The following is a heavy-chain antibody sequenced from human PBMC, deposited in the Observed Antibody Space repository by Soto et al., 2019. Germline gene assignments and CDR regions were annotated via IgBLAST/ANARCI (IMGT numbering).Heavy chain of an antibody. CDR2: ISYHGKKT. D-gene: IGHD2-2*01. CDR1: GFTFSRDA. Sequence: GGSLRLSCAASGFTFSRDAMHWVRQAPGKGLEWVAVISYHGKKTYYADSVQGRFTISRDNSKNTLYLQMNSLGLEDTAVYYCARDEGYGSNSGWYFDLWGRGTLVPVSS. V-gene: IGHV3-30*04. CDR3: ARDEGYGSNSGWYFDL. J-gene: IGHJ2*01.